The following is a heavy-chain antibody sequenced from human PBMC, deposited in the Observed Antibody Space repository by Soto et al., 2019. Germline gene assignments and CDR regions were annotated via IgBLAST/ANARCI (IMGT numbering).Heavy chain of an antibody. Sequence: PSETLSPTCTVSGGSVSSGSFYWSWIRQPPGKGLEWIGYIYYSGTTNYNPSLKSRVTISVDMSRNQFSLKLSSVTAADTAVYYCARRLFGGASDYWGQGTLVTVSS. CDR2: IYYSGTT. D-gene: IGHD3-10*01. J-gene: IGHJ4*02. V-gene: IGHV4-61*01. CDR3: ARRLFGGASDY. CDR1: GGSVSSGSFY.